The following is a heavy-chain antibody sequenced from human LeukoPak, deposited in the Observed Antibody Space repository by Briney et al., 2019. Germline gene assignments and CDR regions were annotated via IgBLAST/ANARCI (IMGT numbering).Heavy chain of an antibody. CDR3: ARDGMGKGMVTGDY. CDR2: IIPIFGTA. D-gene: IGHD5-18*01. CDR1: GGTFSSYA. J-gene: IGHJ4*02. Sequence: GASVKVSCKASGGTFSSYAISWVRQAPGQGLEWMGGIIPIFGTANYAQKFQGRVTITADESTSTAYMELSSLRSEDTAVYYCARDGMGKGMVTGDYWGQGTLVTVSS. V-gene: IGHV1-69*13.